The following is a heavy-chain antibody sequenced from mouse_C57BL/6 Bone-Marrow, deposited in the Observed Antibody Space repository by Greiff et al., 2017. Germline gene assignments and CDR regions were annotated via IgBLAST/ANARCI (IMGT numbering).Heavy chain of an antibody. Sequence: VQLQQSGAELVRPGASVKLSCTASGFNIKDYYMHWVKQRPEQGLEWIGRIDPEDGDTEYAPKFQGKATMTADTSSNTAYLQLSSLTAEDTAVYYCTTGGLRPGLFDYWGQGTTLTVSS. J-gene: IGHJ2*01. CDR1: GFNIKDYY. CDR3: TTGGLRPGLFDY. D-gene: IGHD2-4*01. CDR2: IDPEDGDT. V-gene: IGHV14-1*01.